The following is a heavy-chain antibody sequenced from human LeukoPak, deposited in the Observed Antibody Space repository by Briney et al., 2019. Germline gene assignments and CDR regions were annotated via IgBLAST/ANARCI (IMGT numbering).Heavy chain of an antibody. D-gene: IGHD4-23*01. CDR3: ARELNQDYGGNPSFDY. V-gene: IGHV1-2*02. Sequence: ASVKVSCKASGYTFTGYYMHWVRQAPGQGLEWMGWINPNSGGTNYAQKFQGRVTMTRDTSISTAYMELSRLRSDDTAVYYCARELNQDYGGNPSFDYWGQGTLVTVSS. J-gene: IGHJ4*02. CDR2: INPNSGGT. CDR1: GYTFTGYY.